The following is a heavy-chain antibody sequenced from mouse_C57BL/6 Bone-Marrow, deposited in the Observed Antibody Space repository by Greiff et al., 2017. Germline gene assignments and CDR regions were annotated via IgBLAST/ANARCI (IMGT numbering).Heavy chain of an antibody. J-gene: IGHJ2*01. Sequence: VQLQQPGAELVRPGSSVKLSCKASGYTFTSYWMDWVKQRPGQGLEWIGNIYPSDSETHYNQKFKDKATLTVDKSSSTAYMQLSSLTSEDSAVYFCARERLRDYWGQGTTLTVSS. V-gene: IGHV1-61*01. D-gene: IGHD2-4*01. CDR2: IYPSDSET. CDR3: ARERLRDY. CDR1: GYTFTSYW.